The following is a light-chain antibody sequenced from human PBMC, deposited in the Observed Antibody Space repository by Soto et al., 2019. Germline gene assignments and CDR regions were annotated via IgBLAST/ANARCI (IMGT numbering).Light chain of an antibody. J-gene: IGKJ4*01. V-gene: IGKV3-11*01. CDR1: QSVGTY. Sequence: EIVLTQSPATLSLSPGERATLSCRASQSVGTYLAWYQQKPGQAPRLLIYDASNRATDIPARFSGSGSGTDFPLTISSLEPEDFAVYYCQQRSIWPPAFGGGTKVEIK. CDR3: QQRSIWPPA. CDR2: DAS.